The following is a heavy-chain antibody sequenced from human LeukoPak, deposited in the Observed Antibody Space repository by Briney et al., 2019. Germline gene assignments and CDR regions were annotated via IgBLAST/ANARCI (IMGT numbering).Heavy chain of an antibody. V-gene: IGHV4-61*02. D-gene: IGHD6-19*01. CDR1: GGSISSDSYY. CDR3: ARDHSQAVAFDY. J-gene: IGHJ4*02. CDR2: IYTSGST. Sequence: SETLSLTCTVSGGSISSDSYYWTWIRQPAGKGLEWIGRIYTSGSTNYNPSLKSRVTMSVDTSKNQFSLKLSSVTAADTAVYYCARDHSQAVAFDYWGQGTLVTVSS.